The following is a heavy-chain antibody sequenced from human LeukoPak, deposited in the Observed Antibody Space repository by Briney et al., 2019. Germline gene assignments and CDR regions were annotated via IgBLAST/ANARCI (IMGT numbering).Heavy chain of an antibody. CDR3: AREGYCSSTSCYLDAFDI. CDR2: IYSGGST. J-gene: IGHJ3*02. D-gene: IGHD2-2*01. CDR1: GFTVSSNY. V-gene: IGHV3-66*01. Sequence: GGSLRLSCAASGFTVSSNYMSWVRQAPGKGLEWVSVIYSGGSTYYVDSVKGRFTISRDNSKNTLYLQMNSLRAEDTAVYYCAREGYCSSTSCYLDAFDIWGQGTMVTVSS.